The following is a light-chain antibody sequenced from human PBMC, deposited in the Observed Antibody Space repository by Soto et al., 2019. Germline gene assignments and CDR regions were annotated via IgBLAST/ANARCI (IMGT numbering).Light chain of an antibody. CDR2: GAY. CDR3: QQYYNWPQLT. Sequence: IVVTQSPATLSVSPGETVTLSCRVSQSVSSSLAWYQQKPGQAPRLLISGAYTRAPGIPARFSGSGSGTEFTLTISGLQSEDFAVYYCQQYYNWPQLTFGGGTRVEIE. CDR1: QSVSSS. J-gene: IGKJ4*01. V-gene: IGKV3-15*01.